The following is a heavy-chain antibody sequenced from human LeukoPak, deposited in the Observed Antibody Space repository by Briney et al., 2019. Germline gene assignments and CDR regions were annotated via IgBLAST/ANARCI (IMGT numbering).Heavy chain of an antibody. Sequence: GGSLRLSCAASGFTFSSYAMSWVRQAPGKGLEWVSAISASGGSTYYADSVRGRFTISRDNSKNTLYLQMNSLRAGDTAVYYCASPALSPGFEYWGQGTLVTVSS. V-gene: IGHV3-23*01. CDR1: GFTFSSYA. J-gene: IGHJ4*02. CDR2: ISASGGST. CDR3: ASPALSPGFEY.